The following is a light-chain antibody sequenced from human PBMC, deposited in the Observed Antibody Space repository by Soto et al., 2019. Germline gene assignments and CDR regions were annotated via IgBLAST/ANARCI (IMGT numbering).Light chain of an antibody. V-gene: IGLV2-14*01. CDR1: SSDIGGYNY. J-gene: IGLJ1*01. CDR3: SSYTSNNTLV. CDR2: EVR. Sequence: QSVLTQPASVSGSPGQWITISCTGTSSDIGGYNYVSWFQQHRGKAPKLMIYEVRNRPSGVSNRFSGSKSGNTASLTISGLQAEDETDYYCSSYTSNNTLVFGTGTKVTVL.